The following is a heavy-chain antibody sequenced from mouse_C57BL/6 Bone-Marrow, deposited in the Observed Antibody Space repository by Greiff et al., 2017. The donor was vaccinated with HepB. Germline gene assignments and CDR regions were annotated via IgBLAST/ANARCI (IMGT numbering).Heavy chain of an antibody. CDR3: ATMITTWYFDV. V-gene: IGHV5-17*02. D-gene: IGHD2-4*01. Sequence: DVKLVESGGGLVQPGGSRKLSRAASGFTFSSFGMHWVRQAPEKGLEWVAYISSGSSTIYYADTVKGRFTISRDNPKNTLFLQMTSLRSEDTAMYYCATMITTWYFDVWGAGTTVTVSS. CDR2: ISSGSSTI. J-gene: IGHJ1*01. CDR1: GFTFSSFG.